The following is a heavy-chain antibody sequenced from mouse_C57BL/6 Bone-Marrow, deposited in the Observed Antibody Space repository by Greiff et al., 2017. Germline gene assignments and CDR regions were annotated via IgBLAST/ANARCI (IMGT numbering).Heavy chain of an antibody. Sequence: EVQLVESGGGLVKPGGSLKLSCAASGFTFSDYGMHWVRQAPEKGLEWVAYIRSGSSTIYYAGTVKDRFNISGYNAKNTLFLEVTGLRSEDKAMYYGATNRDYWGQGTSLTVSS. CDR1: GFTFSDYG. CDR3: ATNRDY. D-gene: IGHD4-1*01. CDR2: IRSGSSTI. J-gene: IGHJ2*02. V-gene: IGHV5-17*01.